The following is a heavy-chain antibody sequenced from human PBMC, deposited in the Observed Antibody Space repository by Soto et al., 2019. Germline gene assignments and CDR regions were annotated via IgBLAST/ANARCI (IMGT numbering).Heavy chain of an antibody. J-gene: IGHJ4*02. Sequence: PGGSLRLSCAASGFPFNNYAMHWVRQAPGKGLEWVAVIWHDGSNEHYAGSVKGRFRIARDNSNNTLYLQMNSLRGEDTALYYCARDDVSMVTTFLDYWGLGTLVTVSS. CDR3: ARDDVSMVTTFLDY. D-gene: IGHD2-21*02. CDR1: GFPFNNYA. CDR2: IWHDGSNE. V-gene: IGHV3-33*01.